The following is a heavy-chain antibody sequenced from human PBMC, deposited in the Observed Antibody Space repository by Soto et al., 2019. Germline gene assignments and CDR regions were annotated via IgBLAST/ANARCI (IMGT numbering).Heavy chain of an antibody. Sequence: GGSLRLSCRASGFEFGDYAVSWFRQAPGKGLEWVGFIKGKGYGGTIQYAAAVNGRFTISRDDSKSIAYLHMNSLKTEDAAVYYCTRGDWNYVFDHWGQGTLVTVSS. CDR2: IKGKGYGGTI. V-gene: IGHV3-49*03. D-gene: IGHD1-7*01. CDR1: GFEFGDYA. CDR3: TRGDWNYVFDH. J-gene: IGHJ4*02.